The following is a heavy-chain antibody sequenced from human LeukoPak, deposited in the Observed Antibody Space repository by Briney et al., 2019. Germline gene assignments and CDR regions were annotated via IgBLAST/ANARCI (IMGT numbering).Heavy chain of an antibody. J-gene: IGHJ3*02. CDR2: IYDSGST. D-gene: IGHD2-2*01. Sequence: PSETLSLTCSVSGGSMSTYYWSWIRQPPGKGLEWIGYIYDSGSTGYNPSLKSRVTISADTSKNQFSLKLSSVSAADTAIYYCARSRRPTAVYAFDIWGQGTMVTVSS. V-gene: IGHV4-59*01. CDR3: ARSRRPTAVYAFDI. CDR1: GGSMSTYY.